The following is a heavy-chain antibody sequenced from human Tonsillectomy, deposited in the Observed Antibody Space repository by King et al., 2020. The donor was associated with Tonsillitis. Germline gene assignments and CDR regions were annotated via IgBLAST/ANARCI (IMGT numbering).Heavy chain of an antibody. J-gene: IGHJ5*02. CDR2: NYPGDSDT. D-gene: IGHD7-27*01. CDR3: ARQFGLTGDYWFDP. V-gene: IGHV5-51*01. CDR1: GYSFTNYW. Sequence: QLVQSGAEVKKPGESLKISCKGSGYSFTNYWIGWVRQMSGKGLEWMGINYPGDSDTRYSPSFQGQVTISADKSISTPYLQRSSLKASDTTIYYCARQFGLTGDYWFDPWGQGTLVTVSS.